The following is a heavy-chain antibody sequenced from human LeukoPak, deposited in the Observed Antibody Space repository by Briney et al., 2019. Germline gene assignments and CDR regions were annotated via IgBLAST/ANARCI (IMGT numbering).Heavy chain of an antibody. CDR1: GFTFSDYW. J-gene: IGHJ5*02. V-gene: IGHV3-74*01. Sequence: PGGSLRLSCAASGFTFSDYWMRWVRQAPGKGLVWVSRINPDGSSASYADSVKGRFTISRDNAKNTLYLQMNSLRAEDTAVYYCARFKVAVTSIPWGQGTLVTVSS. D-gene: IGHD6-19*01. CDR3: ARFKVAVTSIP. CDR2: INPDGSSA.